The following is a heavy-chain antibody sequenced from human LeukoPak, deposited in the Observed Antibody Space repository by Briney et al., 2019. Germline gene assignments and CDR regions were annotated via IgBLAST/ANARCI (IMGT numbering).Heavy chain of an antibody. J-gene: IGHJ6*02. CDR2: ISSSGSTI. Sequence: GGSLRPSCAASGFTFSDYYMSWIRQAPGKGLEWVSYISSSGSTIYYADSVKGRFTISRDNTKNSLYLQMNSLRAEDTAVYYCARDPIAAATIYYYGMDVWGQGTTVTVSS. D-gene: IGHD6-13*01. CDR3: ARDPIAAATIYYYGMDV. V-gene: IGHV3-11*01. CDR1: GFTFSDYY.